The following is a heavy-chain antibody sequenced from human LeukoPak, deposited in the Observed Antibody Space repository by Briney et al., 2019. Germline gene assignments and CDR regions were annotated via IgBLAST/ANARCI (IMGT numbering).Heavy chain of an antibody. CDR3: ARDLRYYSDSSGYCYT. CDR2: IIPIFGTA. Sequence: SVKVSCKASGGTFSSYAISWVRQAPGQGLEWMGGIIPIFGTANYAQKFQGRVTITTDESTSTAYMELSSLRSEDTAVYYCARDLRYYSDSSGYCYTWGQGTLVTVSS. CDR1: GGTFSSYA. V-gene: IGHV1-69*05. J-gene: IGHJ5*02. D-gene: IGHD3-22*01.